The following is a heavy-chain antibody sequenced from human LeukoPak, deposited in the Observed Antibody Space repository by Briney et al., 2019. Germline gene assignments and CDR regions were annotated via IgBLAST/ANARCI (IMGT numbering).Heavy chain of an antibody. J-gene: IGHJ4*02. V-gene: IGHV3-30*03. CDR3: ARHHLLLWFGESPKGGYFDY. CDR1: GFTFSSYG. D-gene: IGHD3-10*01. CDR2: ISYDGSNK. Sequence: PGGSLRLSCAASGFTFSSYGMHWVRQAPGKGLEWVAVISYDGSNKYYADSVKGRFTISRDNSKNTLYLQMNSLRAEDTAVYYCARHHLLLWFGESPKGGYFDYWGQGTLVTVSS.